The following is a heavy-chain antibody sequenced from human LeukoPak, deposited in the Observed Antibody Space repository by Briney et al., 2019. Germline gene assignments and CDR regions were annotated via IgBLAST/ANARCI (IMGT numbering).Heavy chain of an antibody. Sequence: TGGSLRLSCAASGFTFNSYGMHWVRQAPGKGLEWVAVIWYDGSNKYYADSVKGRFTISRDNSKNTLYLQMNSLRAEDTAVYYCARDRSGWDGYIAHWGQGTLVTVSS. J-gene: IGHJ4*02. CDR2: IWYDGSNK. D-gene: IGHD1-26*01. V-gene: IGHV3-33*01. CDR3: ARDRSGWDGYIAH. CDR1: GFTFNSYG.